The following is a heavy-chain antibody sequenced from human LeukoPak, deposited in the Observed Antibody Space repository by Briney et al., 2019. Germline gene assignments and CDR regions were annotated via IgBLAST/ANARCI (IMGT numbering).Heavy chain of an antibody. CDR2: VYYSGNT. CDR3: AREVYYDYVWGSYRKPGDAFDI. J-gene: IGHJ3*02. D-gene: IGHD3-16*02. Sequence: SETLSLTCSVSGGYISSYYWSWIRQPPGEGLEWIGYVYYSGNTNYNPSLKSRVSISVDTSKNQFSLKLSSVTAADTAVYYCAREVYYDYVWGSYRKPGDAFDIWGQGTMVTVSS. CDR1: GGYISSYY. V-gene: IGHV4-59*12.